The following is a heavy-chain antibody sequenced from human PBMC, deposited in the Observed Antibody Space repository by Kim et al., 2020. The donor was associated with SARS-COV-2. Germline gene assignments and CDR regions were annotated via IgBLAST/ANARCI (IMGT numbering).Heavy chain of an antibody. CDR3: GSRVGGMDV. J-gene: IGHJ6*02. Sequence: GGSLRLSCAASGFTFSSYGMSWVRQAPGKGLEWVSSISAGGGSTYYTDSVKGRFTISRDNSKNTLFLQMNSPRAEDTAVYYCGSRVGGMDVWGQGTTVTVSS. D-gene: IGHD1-26*01. CDR2: ISAGGGST. CDR1: GFTFSSYG. V-gene: IGHV3-23*01.